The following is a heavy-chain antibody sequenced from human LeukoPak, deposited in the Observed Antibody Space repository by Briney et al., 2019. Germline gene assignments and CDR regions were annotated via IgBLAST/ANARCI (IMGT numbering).Heavy chain of an antibody. CDR2: ISTSSTYT. CDR1: GFTLSSYG. J-gene: IGHJ4*02. V-gene: IGHV3-21*01. D-gene: IGHD3-22*01. Sequence: GGSLRLSCTASGFTLSSYGMNWVRQAPGKGLEWVSYISTSSTYTYYADSVKGRFTISRDNAKNSLHLQMNRLGDEDTAVYCCAIDLNYYDSRPHDYWGQGTLVTVSS. CDR3: AIDLNYYDSRPHDY.